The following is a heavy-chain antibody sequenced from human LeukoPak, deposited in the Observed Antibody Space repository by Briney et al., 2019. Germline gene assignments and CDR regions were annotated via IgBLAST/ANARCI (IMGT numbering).Heavy chain of an antibody. D-gene: IGHD6-13*01. CDR3: ARDYSSSCRD. V-gene: IGHV3-21*01. CDR2: ISSSSSYI. Sequence: PGGSLRLSCAASGFTFSSYTMNWVRQAPGKGLEWVSYISSSSSYISYADSLKGRFTISRDNAKNSLYLQMNSLRAEDTAVYYCARDYSSSCRDWGQGTLVTVSS. CDR1: GFTFSSYT. J-gene: IGHJ4*02.